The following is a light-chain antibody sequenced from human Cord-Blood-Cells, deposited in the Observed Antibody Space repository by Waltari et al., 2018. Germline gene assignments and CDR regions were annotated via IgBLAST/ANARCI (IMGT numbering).Light chain of an antibody. Sequence: SLSPGERVTLSCRASQSVSSSYLAWYQQKPGQAPRLLIYGASSRATGIPDRFSGSGSGTDFTLTISRLEPEDFAVYYCQQYGSSPTFGGGTKVEIK. CDR3: QQYGSSPT. CDR2: GAS. J-gene: IGKJ4*01. V-gene: IGKV3-20*01. CDR1: QSVSSSY.